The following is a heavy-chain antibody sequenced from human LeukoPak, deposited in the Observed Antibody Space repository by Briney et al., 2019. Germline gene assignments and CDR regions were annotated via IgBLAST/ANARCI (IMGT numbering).Heavy chain of an antibody. CDR3: ARDYGDYYFDY. J-gene: IGHJ4*02. D-gene: IGHD4-17*01. CDR2: ISSTGFYK. V-gene: IGHV3-21*01. CDR1: GFTFGSYG. Sequence: GGSLRLSCAASGFTFGSYGMNWVRQAPGRGLEWVASISSTGFYKYYADSVKGRLTISRDNSKTSLYLQMNSLRGEDSGVYYCARDYGDYYFDYWGQGTLVSVSS.